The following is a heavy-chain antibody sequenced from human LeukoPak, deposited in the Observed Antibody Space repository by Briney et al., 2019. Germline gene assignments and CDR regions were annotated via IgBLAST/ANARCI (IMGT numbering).Heavy chain of an antibody. V-gene: IGHV3-30-3*01. CDR3: ARDRNYYDNRDYRTDPFDV. CDR2: ISKDGNNQ. CDR1: GITFNSYV. D-gene: IGHD3-22*01. Sequence: GRSLRLSCAASGITFNSYVFHWVRQAPGKGLEWVAVISKDGNNQYYADSVKGRFTISRDNAKNSLYLQMNSLRAEDTAVYYCARDRNYYDNRDYRTDPFDVWGPGTMVTVSS. J-gene: IGHJ3*01.